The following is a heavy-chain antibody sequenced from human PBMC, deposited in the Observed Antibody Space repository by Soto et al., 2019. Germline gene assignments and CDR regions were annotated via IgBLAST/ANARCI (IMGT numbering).Heavy chain of an antibody. CDR3: AKDEPKGAFDI. Sequence: QVQLVESGGGVVQPGGSLRLSCAASGFTFSSYGMHWVRQAPGKGLEWVAVISYDGSNKYYADSVKGRFTISRDNSKNTLYLQMNSLRAEDTAVYYCAKDEPKGAFDIWGQGTMVTVSS. J-gene: IGHJ3*02. CDR1: GFTFSSYG. V-gene: IGHV3-30*18. CDR2: ISYDGSNK.